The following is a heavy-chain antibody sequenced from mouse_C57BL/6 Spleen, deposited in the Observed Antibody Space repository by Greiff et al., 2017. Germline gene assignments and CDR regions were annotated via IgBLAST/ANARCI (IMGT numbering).Heavy chain of an antibody. V-gene: IGHV2-6-1*01. Sequence: QVQLKESGPGLVAPSQSLSITCTVSGFSLTSYGVHWVRQPPGKGLEWLVVIWSDGSTTYNSALKSRRSISKDKSKSQVFLKMNRRQTDDTAMYYCARHGVGGYAMDYWGQGTSVTVSS. CDR1: GFSLTSYG. J-gene: IGHJ4*01. CDR2: IWSDGST. CDR3: ARHGVGGYAMDY.